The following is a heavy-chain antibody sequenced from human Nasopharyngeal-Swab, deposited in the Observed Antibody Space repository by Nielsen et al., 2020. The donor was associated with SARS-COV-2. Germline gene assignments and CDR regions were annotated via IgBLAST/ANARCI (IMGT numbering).Heavy chain of an antibody. D-gene: IGHD6-13*01. CDR1: GFTFSSYW. Sequence: GESLKISCAASGFTFSSYWMSWVRQAPGKGLEWVANIKQDGSEKYYVESVKGRFTISRDYAKNSLYLQMNSLRAEDTAVYYCARDSDIPYSGYSMDVWGQGTTVTVSS. J-gene: IGHJ6*02. V-gene: IGHV3-7*01. CDR2: IKQDGSEK. CDR3: ARDSDIPYSGYSMDV.